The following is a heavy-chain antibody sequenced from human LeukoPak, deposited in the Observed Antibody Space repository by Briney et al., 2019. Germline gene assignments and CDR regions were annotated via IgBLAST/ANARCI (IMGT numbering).Heavy chain of an antibody. CDR3: AKGRTGIRSIDY. J-gene: IGHJ4*02. D-gene: IGHD7-27*01. V-gene: IGHV3-30*02. CDR1: GFTFSSYG. CDR2: IWYDGSNK. Sequence: HPGGSLRLSCAASGFTFSSYGMHWVRQAPGKGLEWVAVIWYDGSNKYYADSVKGRFTTSRDNSKNMLYLQMNSLSAEDTAVYYCAKGRTGIRSIDYWGLGTLVTVSS.